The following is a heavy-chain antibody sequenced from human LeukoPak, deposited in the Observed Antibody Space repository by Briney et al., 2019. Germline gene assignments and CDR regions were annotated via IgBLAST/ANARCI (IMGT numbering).Heavy chain of an antibody. Sequence: GGSLRLSCAASGFTVSSNYMSWVRQAPGKGLEWVSVIYSGGSTYYADSVKGRFTISRDNSKNTLYLQMNSLRAEDTAVYYCASSLVYGDSYYFDYWGQGTLVTVSS. J-gene: IGHJ4*02. V-gene: IGHV3-53*01. CDR3: ASSLVYGDSYYFDY. D-gene: IGHD4-17*01. CDR2: IYSGGST. CDR1: GFTVSSNY.